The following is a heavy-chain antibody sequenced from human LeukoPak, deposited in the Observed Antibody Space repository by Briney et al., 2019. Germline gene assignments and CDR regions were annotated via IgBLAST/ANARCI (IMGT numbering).Heavy chain of an antibody. J-gene: IGHJ4*02. CDR3: ARSNQADDY. D-gene: IGHD1-14*01. CDR1: GFTFSSYS. V-gene: IGHV3-48*01. CDR2: ISSSSSTI. Sequence: GGSLRLSCAASGFTFSSYSMNWVRQAPGKGLEWVSYISSSSSTIYYADSVKGRFTISRDNAKNTLYLQMDSLRAEDTGVYYCARSNQADDYWGQGTLVTVS.